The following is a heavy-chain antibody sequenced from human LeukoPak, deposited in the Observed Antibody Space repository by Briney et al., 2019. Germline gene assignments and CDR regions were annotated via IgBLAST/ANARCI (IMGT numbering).Heavy chain of an antibody. CDR3: AKDRWVGATIYHYFDY. D-gene: IGHD1-26*01. V-gene: IGHV3-23*01. CDR1: GFTFNSHA. CDR2: TSTRGGTT. Sequence: AVSLRLSCAAYGFTFNSHAMMWVRPAPGKELNWFSDTSTRGGTTYYPDSVKGRFTISRDDSKNTLYLQMNSLRVEDTAVYYCAKDRWVGATIYHYFDYWGQGTLVTVSS. J-gene: IGHJ4*02.